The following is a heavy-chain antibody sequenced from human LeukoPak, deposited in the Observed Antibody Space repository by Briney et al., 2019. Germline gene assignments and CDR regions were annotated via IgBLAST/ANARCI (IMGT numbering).Heavy chain of an antibody. D-gene: IGHD5-24*01. CDR3: ARVYLGGDGYNFFDY. Sequence: SETLSLTCTVSGGSISSYYWSWIRQPAGKGLEWIGRIYTSGSTNYNPSLKSRVTMSVDTSKNQFSLKLSSVAAADTAVYYCARVYLGGDGYNFFDYWGQGTLVTVSS. CDR2: IYTSGST. V-gene: IGHV4-4*07. J-gene: IGHJ4*02. CDR1: GGSISSYY.